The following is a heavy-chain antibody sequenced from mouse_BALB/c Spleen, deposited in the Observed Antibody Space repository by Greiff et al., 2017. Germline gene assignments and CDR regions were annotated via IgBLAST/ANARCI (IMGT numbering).Heavy chain of an antibody. V-gene: IGHV3-6*02. CDR3: ARERDC. CDR1: GYSITSGYY. J-gene: IGHJ2*01. Sequence: EVKLQQSGPGLVKPSQSLSLTCSVTGYSITSGYYWNWIRQFPGNKLEWMGYISYDGSNNYNPSLKNRISITRDTSKNQFFLKLNSVTTEDTATYYCARERDCWGQGTTLTVSS. CDR2: ISYDGSN.